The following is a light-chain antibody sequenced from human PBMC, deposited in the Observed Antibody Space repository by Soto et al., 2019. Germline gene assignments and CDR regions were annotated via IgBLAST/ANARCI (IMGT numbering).Light chain of an antibody. V-gene: IGKV3-20*01. CDR3: QQYGSSPTWT. Sequence: EIVLTQSPGTLSLSPGERATLSCRASQSVSNNYLAWYQQKPGQAPRLLIYGASNRATGIPDRFSGSGSGTEFTLTISSLEPEDSAVYYCQQYGSSPTWTFGQGTKVDIK. J-gene: IGKJ1*01. CDR1: QSVSNNY. CDR2: GAS.